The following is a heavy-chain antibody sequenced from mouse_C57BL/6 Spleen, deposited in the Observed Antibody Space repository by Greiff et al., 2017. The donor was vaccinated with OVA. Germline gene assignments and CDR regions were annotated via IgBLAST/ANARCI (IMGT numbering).Heavy chain of an antibody. Sequence: DVKLQESGGGLVKPGGSLKLSCAASGFTFSSYAMSWVRQTPEKRLEWVATISDGGSYTYYPDNVKGRFTISRDNAKNNLYLQMSHLKSEDTAMYYCARDKKEIFDSFDYWGQGTTLTVSS. CDR1: GFTFSSYA. CDR2: ISDGGSYT. V-gene: IGHV5-4*01. J-gene: IGHJ2*01. CDR3: ARDKKEIFDSFDY. D-gene: IGHD2-4*01.